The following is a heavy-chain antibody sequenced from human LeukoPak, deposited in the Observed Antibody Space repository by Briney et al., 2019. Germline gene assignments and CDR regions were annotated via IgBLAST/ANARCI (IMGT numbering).Heavy chain of an antibody. J-gene: IGHJ4*02. CDR1: GGSISSSYY. CDR2: IYYSGST. CDR3: ARDLYGSVSTSS. D-gene: IGHD3-10*01. V-gene: IGHV4-39*02. Sequence: PAGTLSLTCTVSGGSISSSYYWGWFRQPPGKGLEWIGIIYYSGSTFYNPSLKSRVTISVDTSKNPFSLKLSSVTAADTAVYYCARDLYGSVSTSSWGQGTLVTV.